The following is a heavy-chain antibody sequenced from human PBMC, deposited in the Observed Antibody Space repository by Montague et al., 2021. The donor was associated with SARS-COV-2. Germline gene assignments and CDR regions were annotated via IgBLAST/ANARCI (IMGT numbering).Heavy chain of an antibody. CDR3: ARAYCGGDCYFYWYFAL. J-gene: IGHJ2*01. V-gene: IGHV6-1*01. CDR2: TYYRSKWYN. CDR1: GDSVSSNIAT. D-gene: IGHD2-21*02. Sequence: CAISGDSVSSNIATWNWIRQSPSRGLEWLGRTYYRSKWYNDYAVSVKSRVIINPDTSNNRISLQLNSVTPVDTAVYYCARAYCGGDCYFYWYFALWGRGTLVAVSS.